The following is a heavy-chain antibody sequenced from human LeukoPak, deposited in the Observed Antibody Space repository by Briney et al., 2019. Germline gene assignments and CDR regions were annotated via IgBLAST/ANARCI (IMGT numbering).Heavy chain of an antibody. J-gene: IGHJ4*02. V-gene: IGHV3-30*04. D-gene: IGHD6-13*01. CDR2: ISYDGSDK. CDR1: RFTFSSYA. CDR3: ARGAYSSSWLNFDY. Sequence: GGSLRLSCAASRFTFSSYAMHWVRQAPGKGLEWVALISYDGSDKCYADSVKGRFTISRDNSKNTLYLQMNSLRAEDTAVYYCARGAYSSSWLNFDYWGQGTLVTVSS.